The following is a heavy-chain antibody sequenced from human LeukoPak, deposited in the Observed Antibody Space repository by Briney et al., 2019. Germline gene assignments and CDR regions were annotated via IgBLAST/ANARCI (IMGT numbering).Heavy chain of an antibody. D-gene: IGHD1-1*01. V-gene: IGHV4-61*02. CDR1: GGSISSGGYY. CDR3: ARDRGTSYFDY. Sequence: SQTLSLTCTVSGGSISSGGYYWSWIRQPAGKGLEWIGRIYTSGSTNYNPSLKSRVTISVDTSKNQFSLKLSSVTAADTAVYYCARDRGTSYFDYWGQGTLVTVSS. CDR2: IYTSGST. J-gene: IGHJ4*02.